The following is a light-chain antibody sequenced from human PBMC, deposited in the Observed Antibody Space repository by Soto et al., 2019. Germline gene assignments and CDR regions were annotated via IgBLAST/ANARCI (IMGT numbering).Light chain of an antibody. CDR3: QQYGSSPLT. CDR2: GAS. V-gene: IGKV3-20*01. CDR1: QSVRSSE. Sequence: EIVLTHSPGTLSLSPGERATLSCRASQSVRSSELAWYQQKPGQAPRLLIYGASTRATAIPDRVSGSGSGTDFTLTISRLEPEDFAVYYCQQYGSSPLTFGGGTKVEFK. J-gene: IGKJ4*01.